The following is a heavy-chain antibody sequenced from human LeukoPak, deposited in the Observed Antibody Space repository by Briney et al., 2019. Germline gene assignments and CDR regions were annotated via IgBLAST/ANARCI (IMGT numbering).Heavy chain of an antibody. CDR1: GGSISSYY. V-gene: IGHV4-59*01. D-gene: IGHD3-9*01. CDR3: ARQYSDILTGYHRGELYWYFDL. CDR2: IYYSGST. J-gene: IGHJ2*01. Sequence: SETLSLTCTVSGGSISSYYWSWIRQPPGKGLEWIGYIYYSGSTNYDPSLKSRVTISVDTSKNQFSLKLSSVTAADTAVYYCARQYSDILTGYHRGELYWYFDLWGRGTLVTVSS.